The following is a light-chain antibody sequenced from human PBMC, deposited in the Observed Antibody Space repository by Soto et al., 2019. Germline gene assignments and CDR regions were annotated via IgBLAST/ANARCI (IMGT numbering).Light chain of an antibody. Sequence: EIVLTQSPGTLSLSPGERATLSCRAGQSASSRYLAWYQQKPGQAPRLLIYGASSRATGIPDRFSGSGSGPDFTLTISRLEPEDFAMYYCQQYGSSPWTFGQGTKVEIK. J-gene: IGKJ1*01. CDR3: QQYGSSPWT. CDR2: GAS. CDR1: QSASSRY. V-gene: IGKV3-20*01.